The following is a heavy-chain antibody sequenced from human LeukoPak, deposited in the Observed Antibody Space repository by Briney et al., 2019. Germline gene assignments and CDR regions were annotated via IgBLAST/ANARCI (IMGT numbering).Heavy chain of an antibody. CDR1: GGSISGYY. Sequence: SETLSLTCTVSGGSISGYYWSWIRQPPGQGREWIAYMYYSGSTYYNPSLKSRVTISADTSKNQLSLKLSSVTAADTAVYYCARPYYYDSRIDPWGQGILVTVSS. J-gene: IGHJ5*02. CDR3: ARPYYYDSRIDP. CDR2: MYYSGST. D-gene: IGHD3-22*01. V-gene: IGHV4-59*08.